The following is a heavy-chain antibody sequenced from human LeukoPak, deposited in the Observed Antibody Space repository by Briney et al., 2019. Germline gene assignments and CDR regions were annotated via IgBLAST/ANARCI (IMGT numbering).Heavy chain of an antibody. V-gene: IGHV1-2*02. CDR1: GYTFTGYY. D-gene: IGHD6-25*01. CDR3: ARGPTASSAATSHFYFYMDV. J-gene: IGHJ6*03. CDR2: INPNSGGT. Sequence: ASVKVSCKASGYTFTGYYMHWVRQAPGQGLEWMGWINPNSGGTNYAQKFQGRVTMTRDTSISTAYMELSRLRSDDTAVYYCARGPTASSAATSHFYFYMDVWGKGTTVTISS.